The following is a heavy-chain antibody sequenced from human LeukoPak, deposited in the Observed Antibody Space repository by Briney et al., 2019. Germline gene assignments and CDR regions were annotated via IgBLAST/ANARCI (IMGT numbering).Heavy chain of an antibody. J-gene: IGHJ5*02. D-gene: IGHD3-22*01. CDR3: AKTYYYDSSGLDP. V-gene: IGHV3-30*02. CDR1: GFTFSSYA. Sequence: GGSLRLSCAASGFTFSSYAMHWVRQAPGKGLEWVAFIRYDGSNKYYADSVKGRFTISRDNSKNTLYLQMNSLRAEDTAVYYCAKTYYYDSSGLDPWGQGTLVTVSS. CDR2: IRYDGSNK.